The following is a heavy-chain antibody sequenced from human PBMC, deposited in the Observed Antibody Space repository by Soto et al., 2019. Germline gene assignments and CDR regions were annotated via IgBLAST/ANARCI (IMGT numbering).Heavy chain of an antibody. J-gene: IGHJ6*03. V-gene: IGHV1-18*01. CDR2: ISAYNGNT. CDR3: GREGYCSSTSCYWVSYYYYMDV. Sequence: GASVKVSCKASGYTFTSYGISWVRQAPGQGLEWMGWISAYNGNTNYAQKLQGRVTMTTDTSTSTAYMELRSLRSDDTAVYYCGREGYCSSTSCYWVSYYYYMDVWGKGTTVTVSS. CDR1: GYTFTSYG. D-gene: IGHD2-2*01.